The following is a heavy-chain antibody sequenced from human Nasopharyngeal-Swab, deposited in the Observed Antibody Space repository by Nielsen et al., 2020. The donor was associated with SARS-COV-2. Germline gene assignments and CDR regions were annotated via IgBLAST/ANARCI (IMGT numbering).Heavy chain of an antibody. CDR3: AKDRDSGDDSDDYYHYYGMDV. Sequence: GGSLRLSCAASGFTFRSYAISWVRQAPEKGLEWVSVISGSDHTTYYADSVKGRFTISRDNSKNTVNLQMNSLRVEDTAIYYCAKDRDSGDDSDDYYHYYGMDVWGQGTTVTVFS. CDR1: GFTFRSYA. D-gene: IGHD5-12*01. V-gene: IGHV3-23*01. CDR2: ISGSDHTT. J-gene: IGHJ6*02.